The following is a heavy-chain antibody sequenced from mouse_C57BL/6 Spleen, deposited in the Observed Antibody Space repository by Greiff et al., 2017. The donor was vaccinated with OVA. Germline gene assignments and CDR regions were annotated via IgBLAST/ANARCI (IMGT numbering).Heavy chain of an antibody. D-gene: IGHD2-5*01. J-gene: IGHJ3*01. CDR3: IYSNYDWFAY. CDR1: GFNIKDDY. V-gene: IGHV14-4*01. CDR2: IDPENGDT. Sequence: VQLQQSGAELVRPGASVKLSCTASGFNIKDDYMHWVKQRPEQGLEWIGWIDPENGDTEYASKFQGKATITADTSSNTAYLQLSSLTSEDTAVYYCIYSNYDWFAYWGQGTLVTVSA.